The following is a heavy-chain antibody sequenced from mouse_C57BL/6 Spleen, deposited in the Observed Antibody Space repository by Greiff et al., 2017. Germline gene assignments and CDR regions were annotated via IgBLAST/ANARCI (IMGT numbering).Heavy chain of an antibody. D-gene: IGHD6-1*01. CDR3: ARRKAYARDY. CDR1: GYTFTSYW. J-gene: IGHJ4*01. V-gene: IGHV1-69*01. Sequence: QVKLQQPGAELVMPGASVKLSCKASGYTFTSYWMTWVKQRPGQGLEWIGEIAPSDSYTNYNQKFKGKSTLTVDKSSSTAYMQLSSRTSEYSAVYYCARRKAYARDYWGQGTSVTVSS. CDR2: IAPSDSYT.